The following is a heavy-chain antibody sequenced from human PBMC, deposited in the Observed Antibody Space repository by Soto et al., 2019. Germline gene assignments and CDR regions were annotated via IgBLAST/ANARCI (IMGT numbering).Heavy chain of an antibody. J-gene: IGHJ1*01. Sequence: GGSLRLSCAASGFTFSSYEMNWVRQAPGKGLEWISYISSSSSTIYYADSVKGRFTISRDNAKNSLYLQMNSLRDEDTAVYYCARGGYYYDSSGYPPEYFQHWGQGTLVTVSS. D-gene: IGHD3-22*01. CDR3: ARGGYYYDSSGYPPEYFQH. CDR2: ISSSSSTI. CDR1: GFTFSSYE. V-gene: IGHV3-48*02.